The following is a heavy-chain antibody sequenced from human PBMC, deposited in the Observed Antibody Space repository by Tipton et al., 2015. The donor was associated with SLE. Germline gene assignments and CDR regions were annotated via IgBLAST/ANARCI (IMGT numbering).Heavy chain of an antibody. Sequence: TLSLTCAVYGGSFSGYYWSWIRQPPGKGLEWIGEINHSGSTNYNPSLKSRVTISVDTSKNQFSLKLSSVTAADTAVYYCARHRGKAFDHWGQGTLVTVSS. V-gene: IGHV4-34*01. CDR1: GGSFSGYY. CDR3: ARHRGKAFDH. CDR2: INHSGST. D-gene: IGHD3-10*01. J-gene: IGHJ4*02.